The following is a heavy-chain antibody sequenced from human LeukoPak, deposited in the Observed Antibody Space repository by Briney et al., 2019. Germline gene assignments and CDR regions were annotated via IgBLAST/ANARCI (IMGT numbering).Heavy chain of an antibody. V-gene: IGHV3-7*03. Sequence: PGGSLRLSCAASGFTFSRYWMSWVRQAPGKGLEWVANIKQDGSEKYHVDSAKGRFTISRDNAKNSLYLQMNSLRAEDTAVYYCAKDPDIWDSHAFDIWGQGTMVTVSS. D-gene: IGHD2-15*01. CDR1: GFTFSRYW. J-gene: IGHJ3*02. CDR3: AKDPDIWDSHAFDI. CDR2: IKQDGSEK.